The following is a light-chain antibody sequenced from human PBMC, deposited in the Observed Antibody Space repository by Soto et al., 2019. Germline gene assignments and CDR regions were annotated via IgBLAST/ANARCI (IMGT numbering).Light chain of an antibody. J-gene: IGKJ1*01. V-gene: IGKV1-5*03. CDR1: QSISSL. CDR3: QQYNDYSWT. CDR2: KAS. Sequence: DIQMTQSPSTLSASVGDRVTITCRARQSISSLLAWYQQKPGKAPKLLIYKASSLENEVPSRFSGSESGTEFTLTISSLQPDDFATYYCQQYNDYSWTFGQGTKVEIK.